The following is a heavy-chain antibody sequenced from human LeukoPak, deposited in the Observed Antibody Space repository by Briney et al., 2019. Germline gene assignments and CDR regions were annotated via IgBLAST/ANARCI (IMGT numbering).Heavy chain of an antibody. CDR2: IYYSGTT. CDR3: ATFPAPYCTSGSCHAGLEFDI. CDR1: GHSINRDGYY. D-gene: IGHD2-15*01. V-gene: IGHV4-31*03. Sequence: SQTLSLTCTVSGHSINRDGYYWRWIRQHPGKPLQWPGYIYYSGTTYYNPSLKSRGSISIDTSKNQFSLKLSSVTAADTAVYYCATFPAPYCTSGSCHAGLEFDIWGQGTMVTVSS. J-gene: IGHJ3*02.